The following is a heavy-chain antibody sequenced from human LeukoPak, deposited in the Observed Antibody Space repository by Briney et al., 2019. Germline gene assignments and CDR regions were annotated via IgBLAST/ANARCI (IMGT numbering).Heavy chain of an antibody. CDR1: GFNFNDYY. CDR2: ITTGRTL. J-gene: IGHJ5*02. CDR3: ARVVSSRSTVGFDP. V-gene: IGHV3-11*04. D-gene: IGHD5/OR15-5a*01. Sequence: GGSLRLSCAASGFNFNDYYMSWIRQAPGKGLQWVSYITTGRTLSYADSVKGRFTISRDNAKNSLFLQMKSLRVEDTAVYYCARVVSSRSTVGFDPWGQGTLFTVSS.